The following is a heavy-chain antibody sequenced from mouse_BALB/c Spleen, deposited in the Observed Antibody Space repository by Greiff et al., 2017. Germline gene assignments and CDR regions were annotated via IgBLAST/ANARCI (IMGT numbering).Heavy chain of an antibody. V-gene: IGHV3-2*02. CDR3: ARGRYYAMDY. CDR1: GYSITSDYA. J-gene: IGHJ4*01. Sequence: EVHLVESGPGLVKPSQSLSLTCTVTGYSITSDYAWNWIRQFPGNKLEWMGYISYSGSTSYNPSLKSRISITRDTSKNQFFLQLNSVTTEDTATYYCARGRYYAMDYWGQGTSVTVSS. CDR2: ISYSGST.